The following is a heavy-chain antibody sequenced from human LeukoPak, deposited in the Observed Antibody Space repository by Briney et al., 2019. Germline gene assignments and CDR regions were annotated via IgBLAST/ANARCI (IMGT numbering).Heavy chain of an antibody. J-gene: IGHJ4*02. CDR3: ARAVGSGWYIDY. Sequence: GASVKVSCKASGYTFTCYDINWVRQATGQGLEWMGWMNPNSGNTGYAQRFQGRVTMTRNTSISTAYMELSSLRSEDTAVYYCARAVGSGWYIDYWGQGTLVTVSS. CDR2: MNPNSGNT. V-gene: IGHV1-8*01. CDR1: GYTFTCYD. D-gene: IGHD6-19*01.